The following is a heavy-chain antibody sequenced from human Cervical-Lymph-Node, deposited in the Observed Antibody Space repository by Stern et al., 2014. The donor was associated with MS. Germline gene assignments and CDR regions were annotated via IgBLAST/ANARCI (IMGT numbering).Heavy chain of an antibody. V-gene: IGHV1-2*02. CDR3: AKDTGSYTAYDFDH. Sequence: QVQLGQSGAEVKKPGASVKVSCKASGYTFTAYYIHWVRQAPGQGLEWMGWINPYTAGTNYAQKFQGRVTMTRDTSISTAYMDLTSLRSDDSAVYYCAKDTGSYTAYDFDHWGQGTLITVSS. CDR1: GYTFTAYY. J-gene: IGHJ4*02. D-gene: IGHD5-12*01. CDR2: INPYTAGT.